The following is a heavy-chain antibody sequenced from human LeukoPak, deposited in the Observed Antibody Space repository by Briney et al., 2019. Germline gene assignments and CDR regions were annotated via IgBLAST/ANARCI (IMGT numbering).Heavy chain of an antibody. CDR1: GYTFTGYY. J-gene: IGHJ4*02. V-gene: IGHV1-2*02. Sequence: ASVKVSCKASGYTFTGYYIHWVRQAPGQGLEWMGWINPNSGGTNYAQKLQGRVTMTTDTSTSTAYMELRSLRSDDTAVYYCARDPRAYYGSGSYYDYWGQGTLVTVSS. D-gene: IGHD3-10*01. CDR2: INPNSGGT. CDR3: ARDPRAYYGSGSYYDY.